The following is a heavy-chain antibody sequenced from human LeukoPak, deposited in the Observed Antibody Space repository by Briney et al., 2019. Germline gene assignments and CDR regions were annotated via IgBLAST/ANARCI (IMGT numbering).Heavy chain of an antibody. J-gene: IGHJ5*02. CDR3: ARWHKRMIGSGSPRHPGRWFDP. CDR2: INPNSGGT. V-gene: IGHV1-2*02. D-gene: IGHD3-10*01. Sequence: ASVKLSCKASGYTFTGYYMHWVRQAPGQGLEWMGWINPNSGGTNYAKKFQCRVNMTRDTSISTAYMELSRLRSDDTAVYYCARWHKRMIGSGSPRHPGRWFDPWGQGTLVTVSS. CDR1: GYTFTGYY.